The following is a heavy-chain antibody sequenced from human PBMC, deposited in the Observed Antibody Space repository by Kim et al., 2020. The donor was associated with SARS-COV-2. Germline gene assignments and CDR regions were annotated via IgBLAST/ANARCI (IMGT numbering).Heavy chain of an antibody. J-gene: IGHJ6*02. CDR2: INAGNGNT. CDR1: GYTFTSYA. V-gene: IGHV1-3*01. CDR3: ARVPVVVVAAQSGYGMDV. D-gene: IGHD2-15*01. Sequence: ASVKVSCKASGYTFTSYAMHWVRQAPGQRLEWMGWINAGNGNTKYSQKFQGRVTITRDTSASTAYMELSSLRSEDTAVYYCARVPVVVVAAQSGYGMDVWGQGTTVTVSS.